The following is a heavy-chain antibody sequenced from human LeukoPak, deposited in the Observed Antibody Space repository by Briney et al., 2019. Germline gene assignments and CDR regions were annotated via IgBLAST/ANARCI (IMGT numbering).Heavy chain of an antibody. CDR2: IYYSGST. D-gene: IGHD3-9*01. V-gene: IGHV4-59*08. J-gene: IGHJ5*02. CDR3: AAEDGIRYFDPLEDWFDP. CDR1: GGSISSYY. Sequence: SETLSLTCTVSGGSISSYYWSWIRQPPGKGLEWIGYIYYSGSTNYNPSLKSRVTISVDTSKNQFSLKLSSVTAADTAVYYCAAEDGIRYFDPLEDWFDPWGQGTLVTVSS.